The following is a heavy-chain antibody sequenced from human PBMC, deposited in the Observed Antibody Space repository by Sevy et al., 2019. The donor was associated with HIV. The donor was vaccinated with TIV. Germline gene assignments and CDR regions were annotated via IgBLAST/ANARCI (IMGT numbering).Heavy chain of an antibody. CDR3: TTSTQVDYYGMDV. CDR2: IGTKTDGGTT. CDR1: GFTFTYTR. D-gene: IGHD4-4*01. V-gene: IGHV3-15*06. J-gene: IGHJ6*02. Sequence: GGSLRLSCAASGFTFTYTRMNWVRQAPGKRLEWVGRIGTKTDGGTTNYAAPVKGGFTISRDDSKNTLFLQMNSLKTEDTAVYYCTTSTQVDYYGMDVWGQGTTVTVSS.